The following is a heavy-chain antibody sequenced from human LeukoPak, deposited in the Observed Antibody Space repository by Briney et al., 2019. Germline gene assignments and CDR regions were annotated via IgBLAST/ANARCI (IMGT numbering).Heavy chain of an antibody. CDR2: ISGSGGST. Sequence: GGSLRLSCAASGFTFSSYAMSWVRQAPGKGPEWVSAISGSGGSTYYADSVKGRFTISRDNSKNTLYLEMNSLRAEDTAVYYCARGLTQIPRLATGLGHWGQGTLVTVSS. CDR1: GFTFSSYA. D-gene: IGHD2-21*02. J-gene: IGHJ4*02. CDR3: ARGLTQIPRLATGLGH. V-gene: IGHV3-23*01.